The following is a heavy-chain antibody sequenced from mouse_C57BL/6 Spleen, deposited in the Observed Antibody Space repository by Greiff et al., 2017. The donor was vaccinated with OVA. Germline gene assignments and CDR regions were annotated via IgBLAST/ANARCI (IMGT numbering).Heavy chain of an antibody. Sequence: QVHVKQSGAELVKPGASVKMSCKASGYTFTSYWITWVKQRPGQGLEWIGDIYPGSGSTNYNEKFKSKATLTVDTSSSTAYMQLSSLTSEDSAVYYCARGNYYGSSYDFDYWGQGTTLTVSS. CDR2: IYPGSGST. CDR3: ARGNYYGSSYDFDY. D-gene: IGHD1-1*01. CDR1: GYTFTSYW. J-gene: IGHJ2*01. V-gene: IGHV1-55*01.